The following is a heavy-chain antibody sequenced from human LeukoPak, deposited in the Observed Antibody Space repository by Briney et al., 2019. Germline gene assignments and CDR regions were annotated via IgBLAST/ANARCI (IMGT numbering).Heavy chain of an antibody. CDR1: GYTFTGYY. Sequence: ASVKVSCKASGYTFTGYYMHWVRQAPGQGLEWMGWISAYNGNTNYAQKLQGRVTMTTDTSTSTAYMELRSLRSDDTAVYYCARDRLSGYYTALDYWGQGTLVTVSS. CDR2: ISAYNGNT. CDR3: ARDRLSGYYTALDY. V-gene: IGHV1-18*04. D-gene: IGHD3-22*01. J-gene: IGHJ4*02.